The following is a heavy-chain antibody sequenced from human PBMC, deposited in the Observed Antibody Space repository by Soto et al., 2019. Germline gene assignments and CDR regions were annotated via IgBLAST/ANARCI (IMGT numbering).Heavy chain of an antibody. Sequence: GESLKISCKGSGYSFTSYWISWVRQMPGKGLEWMGRIDPSDSYTNYSPSFQGHVTISADKSISTAYLQWSSLKASDTAMYYCASSYSQLTTYYYYYGMDVWGQGTTVTVSS. CDR3: ASSYSQLTTYYYYYGMDV. J-gene: IGHJ6*02. CDR2: IDPSDSYT. CDR1: GYSFTSYW. V-gene: IGHV5-10-1*01. D-gene: IGHD1-1*01.